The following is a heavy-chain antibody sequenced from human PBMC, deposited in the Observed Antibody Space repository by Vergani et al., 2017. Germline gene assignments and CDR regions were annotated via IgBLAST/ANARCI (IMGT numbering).Heavy chain of an antibody. CDR1: GGSISSGSYY. V-gene: IGHV4-61*02. Sequence: QVQLQESGPGLVKPSQTLSLTCTVSGGSISSGSYYWSWIRQPAGKGLEWIGRIYTSGSTNYNPSLKSRVTISVDTSKNQFSLKLSSVTAADTAVYYCARGIAAAGYPQYYFDYWGQGTLVTVSS. CDR2: IYTSGST. CDR3: ARGIAAAGYPQYYFDY. J-gene: IGHJ4*02. D-gene: IGHD6-13*01.